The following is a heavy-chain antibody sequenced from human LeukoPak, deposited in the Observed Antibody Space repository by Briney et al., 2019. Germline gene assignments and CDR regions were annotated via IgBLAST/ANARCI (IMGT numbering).Heavy chain of an antibody. Sequence: PSETLSLTCSVSGASISSYYWGWIRQPPGKRLELIGYIYYSGRTNYNPSLKSRVTISVDTSTNQISLKLTSVTAADTAVYFCARGTTKGYYYDSSGYYTKWGQGTLVTVSS. V-gene: IGHV4-59*12. J-gene: IGHJ4*02. CDR3: ARGTTKGYYYDSSGYYTK. CDR1: GASISSYY. CDR2: IYYSGRT. D-gene: IGHD3-22*01.